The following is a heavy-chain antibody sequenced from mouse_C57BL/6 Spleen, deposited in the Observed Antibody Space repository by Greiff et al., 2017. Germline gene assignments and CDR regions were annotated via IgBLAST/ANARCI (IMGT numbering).Heavy chain of an antibody. CDR2: IYPGDGDP. D-gene: IGHD1-1*01. CDR1: GYAFSSYW. CDR3: ARSSTVVRGYWYFDV. V-gene: IGHV1-80*01. J-gene: IGHJ1*03. Sequence: QVQLQQSGAELVKPGASVKISCKASGYAFSSYWMNWVKQRPGKGLEWVGQIYPGDGDPNYNGKFKGKATLTADKSSSTAYMQLSSLTSEDSAVYFCARSSTVVRGYWYFDVWGTGTTVTVSS.